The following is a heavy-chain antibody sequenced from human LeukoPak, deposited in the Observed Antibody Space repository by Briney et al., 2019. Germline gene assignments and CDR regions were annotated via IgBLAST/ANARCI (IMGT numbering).Heavy chain of an antibody. Sequence: SETLSLTCTVSGGSISSYYWSWLRQPPGKGLEWIGYIYYSGSTNYNPSLKSRVTISVDTSKNQFSLKLSSVTAADTAVYYCARHFRRYSSGCVFDPWGQGTLVTVSS. CDR1: GGSISSYY. CDR3: ARHFRRYSSGCVFDP. V-gene: IGHV4-59*01. D-gene: IGHD6-19*01. J-gene: IGHJ5*02. CDR2: IYYSGST.